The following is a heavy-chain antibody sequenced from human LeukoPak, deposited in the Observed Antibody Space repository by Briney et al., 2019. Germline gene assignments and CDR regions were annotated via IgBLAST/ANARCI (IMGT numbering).Heavy chain of an antibody. Sequence: PSETLSLTCAVYGGSFSGYYWSWIRQPPGKGLEWIGEINHSGSTNYNPSLKSRVTISVDTSKNQFSLKLSSVTAADTAVYYCARHPYGSGPRRDAFDIWGQGTMVTVSS. CDR3: ARHPYGSGPRRDAFDI. CDR2: INHSGST. J-gene: IGHJ3*02. D-gene: IGHD3-10*01. V-gene: IGHV4-34*01. CDR1: GGSFSGYY.